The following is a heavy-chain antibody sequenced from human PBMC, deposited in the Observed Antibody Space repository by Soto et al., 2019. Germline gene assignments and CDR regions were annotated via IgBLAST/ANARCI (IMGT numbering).Heavy chain of an antibody. CDR2: ISYDGSNK. Sequence: GGSLRLSCAASGFTFSSYGMHWVRQAPGKGLEWVAVISYDGSNKYYADSVKGRFTISRDNSKNTLYLQMNSLRAEDTAVYYCAKDVGSSLPKYFFDYCGQGTLVTVSS. J-gene: IGHJ4*02. CDR1: GFTFSSYG. CDR3: AKDVGSSLPKYFFDY. D-gene: IGHD6-13*01. V-gene: IGHV3-30*18.